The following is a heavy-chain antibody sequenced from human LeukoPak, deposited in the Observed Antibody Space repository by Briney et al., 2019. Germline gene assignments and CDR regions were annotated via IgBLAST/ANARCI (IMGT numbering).Heavy chain of an antibody. J-gene: IGHJ3*02. V-gene: IGHV3-30*03. CDR1: GFTFSSYS. D-gene: IGHD4/OR15-4a*01. CDR2: ISYDGNNK. CDR3: ARVRAYGALTVDDAFDI. Sequence: PGGSLRLSCAASGFTFSSYSMNWVRQAPGKGLEWVAVISYDGNNKYYADSVKGRFTISRDNAENSLYLQMNSLRAEDTAVYYCARVRAYGALTVDDAFDIWGQGTMVTVSS.